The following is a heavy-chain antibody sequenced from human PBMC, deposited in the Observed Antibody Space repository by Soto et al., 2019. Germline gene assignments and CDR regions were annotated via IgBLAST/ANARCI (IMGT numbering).Heavy chain of an antibody. CDR2: ISSSSSYI. Sequence: VQLVESGGGLVKPGGSLRPPCAASGFTFRSYNMNWVRQGPGKGLEWVSSISSSSSYIYYADSVKGRFTISRDNAKNSLYLQMNSLRAEDTAVYYCASDYGEAFDYWGQGTLVTVSS. D-gene: IGHD3-10*01. V-gene: IGHV3-21*01. J-gene: IGHJ4*02. CDR1: GFTFRSYN. CDR3: ASDYGEAFDY.